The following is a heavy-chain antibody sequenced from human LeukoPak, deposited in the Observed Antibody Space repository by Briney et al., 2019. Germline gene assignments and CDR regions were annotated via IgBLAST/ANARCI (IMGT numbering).Heavy chain of an antibody. CDR3: ARGVLLVPYDAFDI. D-gene: IGHD2-8*02. Sequence: GASVKVSCKASGYTFTSYGISWMRQAPGQGLEWMGWISAYNGNTNYAQKLQGRVTMTTDTSTSTAYMELRSLRSDDTAVYYCARGVLLVPYDAFDIWGQGTMVTVSS. CDR2: ISAYNGNT. J-gene: IGHJ3*02. V-gene: IGHV1-18*01. CDR1: GYTFTSYG.